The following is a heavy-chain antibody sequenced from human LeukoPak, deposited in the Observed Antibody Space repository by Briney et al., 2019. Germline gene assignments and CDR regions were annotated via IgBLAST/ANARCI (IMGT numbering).Heavy chain of an antibody. CDR1: GFAFTNVW. CDR2: IISKTDGGTT. Sequence: GGSLRLSCAASGFAFTNVWMSWVRQTPGKGLEWVGRIISKTDGGTTDYAAPVKGRFTISRDDSKNTLFPQMNSLKTEDTAVYYCTLPWGSGSYYDYWGQGTLVTVSS. J-gene: IGHJ4*02. D-gene: IGHD3-10*01. CDR3: TLPWGSGSYYDY. V-gene: IGHV3-15*01.